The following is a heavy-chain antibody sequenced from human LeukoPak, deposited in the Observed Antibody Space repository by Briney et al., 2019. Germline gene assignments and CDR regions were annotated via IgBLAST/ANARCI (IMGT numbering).Heavy chain of an antibody. CDR1: GFTFSSYP. D-gene: IGHD3-3*01. Sequence: PGGSLRLSCAASGFTFSSYPMSWVRQAPGEGLEWVSAISGSGGSTYYADSVKGRFTISRDNSKNTLYLQMNSLRAEDTAVYYCAKDLRVLRFLEWLGGDSFDPWGQGTLVTVSS. CDR2: ISGSGGST. CDR3: AKDLRVLRFLEWLGGDSFDP. J-gene: IGHJ5*02. V-gene: IGHV3-23*01.